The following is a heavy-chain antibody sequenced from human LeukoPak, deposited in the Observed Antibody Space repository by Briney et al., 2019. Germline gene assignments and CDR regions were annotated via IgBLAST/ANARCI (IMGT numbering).Heavy chain of an antibody. CDR2: IKSKTVGGTT. D-gene: IGHD2-2*01. CDR1: GITFRNYG. CDR3: TTDYCTSTTCYLTF. J-gene: IGHJ4*02. V-gene: IGHV3-15*07. Sequence: PGRSLRLSCAASGITFRNYGMNWVRQAPGKGLEWVGRIKSKTVGGTTDYAAPVKDRFTVSRDDSKATLYLQMNSLKTEDTAVYYCTTDYCTSTTCYLTFWGQGILVTVSS.